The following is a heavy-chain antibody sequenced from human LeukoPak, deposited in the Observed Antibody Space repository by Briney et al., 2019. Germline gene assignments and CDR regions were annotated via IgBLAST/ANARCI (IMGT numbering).Heavy chain of an antibody. CDR3: AREERVGATYYLAA. CDR2: ITYDGKVQ. D-gene: IGHD1-26*01. CDR1: GFAFRTYS. V-gene: IGHV3-30*04. J-gene: IGHJ4*02. Sequence: GGSLQLSCAGSGFAFRTYSMHWVRQAPGKGLEWLAVITYDGKVQHYTDSVKGQFTVSRDNSKKTLYLQMISLRPEDTAFYYSAREERVGATYYLAAWRRGTLVTVSS.